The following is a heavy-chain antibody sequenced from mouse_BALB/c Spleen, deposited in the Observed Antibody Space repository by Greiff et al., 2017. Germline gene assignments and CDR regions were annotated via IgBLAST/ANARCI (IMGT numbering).Heavy chain of an antibody. D-gene: IGHD2-3*01. Sequence: QVQLKESGAELARPGASVKLSCKASGYTFTSYWMQWVKQRPGQGLEWIGAIYPGDGDTRYTQKFKGKATLTADKSSSTAYMQLSSLASEDSAVYYCASGWDWYFDVWGAGTTVTVSS. CDR3: ASGWDWYFDV. V-gene: IGHV1-87*01. CDR2: IYPGDGDT. CDR1: GYTFTSYW. J-gene: IGHJ1*01.